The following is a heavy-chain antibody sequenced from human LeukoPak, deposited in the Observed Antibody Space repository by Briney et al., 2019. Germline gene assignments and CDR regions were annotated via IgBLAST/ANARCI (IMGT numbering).Heavy chain of an antibody. Sequence: ASVKVSCKASGYTFTGYYMHWVRQGPGQGLEWVGWINPNSGGTNYAQKFQGRVTMTRDTSISTAYMELSRLRSDDTAVYYCARDLSWEYYFDYWGQGTLVTVSS. J-gene: IGHJ4*02. D-gene: IGHD6-13*01. CDR3: ARDLSWEYYFDY. CDR1: GYTFTGYY. V-gene: IGHV1-2*02. CDR2: INPNSGGT.